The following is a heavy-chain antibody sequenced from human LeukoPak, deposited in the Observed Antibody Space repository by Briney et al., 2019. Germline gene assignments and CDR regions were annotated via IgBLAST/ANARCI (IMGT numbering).Heavy chain of an antibody. CDR1: GFTFIDYY. D-gene: IGHD6-6*01. CDR2: ISSSGSTI. J-gene: IGHJ4*02. V-gene: IGHV3-11*01. Sequence: GGSLRLSCAASGFTFIDYYMGWIRQAPGKGLEWVSYISSSGSTIYYADSVKGRFTISRDNAKNSLYLQMNSLRAEDTAVYYCAREEYSSRTDYWGQGTLVTVSS. CDR3: AREEYSSRTDY.